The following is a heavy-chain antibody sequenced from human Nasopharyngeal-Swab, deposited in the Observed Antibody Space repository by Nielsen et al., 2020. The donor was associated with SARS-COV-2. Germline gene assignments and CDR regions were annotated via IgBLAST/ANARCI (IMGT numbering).Heavy chain of an antibody. CDR2: IKSDGSST. V-gene: IGHV3-74*01. CDR1: GFIFSSYW. CDR3: ARESIAAAGPGMDV. D-gene: IGHD6-13*01. J-gene: IGHJ6*02. Sequence: GESLKISCAASGFIFSSYWMHWVRQAPDKGLVWVSRIKSDGSSTSYADSVKGRFTISRDNAKNTLFLQMNSLRAEDTAVYYCARESIAAAGPGMDVWGQGTTVTVSS.